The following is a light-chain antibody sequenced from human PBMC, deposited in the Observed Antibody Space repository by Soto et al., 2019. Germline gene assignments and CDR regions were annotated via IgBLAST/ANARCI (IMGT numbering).Light chain of an antibody. J-gene: IGKJ4*02. CDR2: KAS. Sequence: DSRVTQYLSSRSAAVYYRITLTSRASQSIGNWLAWYQQKPGKAPKLLIYKASTLKSGAPSRFSGSGSGTEFTLTISCLQPDDFATYCCQHDKCYSEGFGEGTKVAIK. CDR3: QHDKCYSEG. V-gene: IGKV1-5*03. CDR1: QSIGNW.